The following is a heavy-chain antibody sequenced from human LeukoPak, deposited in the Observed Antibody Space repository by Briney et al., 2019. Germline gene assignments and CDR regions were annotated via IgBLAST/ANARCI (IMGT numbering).Heavy chain of an antibody. CDR3: ARAPYGYPSAY. J-gene: IGHJ4*02. CDR1: GFTFSSYW. CDR2: IKQDGSEK. Sequence: GGSLRLSCAASGFTFSSYWMSWARQAPGKGLEWVANIKQDGSEKYYVDSVKGRFTISRDNAKNSLYLQMNSLRAEDTAVYYCARAPYGYPSAYWGQGTLVTVSS. D-gene: IGHD5-18*01. V-gene: IGHV3-7*03.